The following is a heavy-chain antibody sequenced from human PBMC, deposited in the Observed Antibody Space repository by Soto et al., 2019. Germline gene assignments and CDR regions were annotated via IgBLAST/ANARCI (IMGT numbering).Heavy chain of an antibody. J-gene: IGHJ6*03. CDR2: ITGSGGST. Sequence: EVQLLESGGGLEQPGGSLRLSCAASGFTFSAFAMNWVRQAPGKGLEWVSAITGSGGSTYYVDSVKVRFTISRDNSTNALHLQMNSLRADDSAVYYCAKLSGYDYYYYIDVWGKGTTVTVSS. CDR3: AKLSGYDYYYYIDV. CDR1: GFTFSAFA. V-gene: IGHV3-23*01. D-gene: IGHD1-26*01.